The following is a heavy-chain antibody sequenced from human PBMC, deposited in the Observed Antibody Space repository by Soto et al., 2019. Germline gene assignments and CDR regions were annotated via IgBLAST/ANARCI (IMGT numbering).Heavy chain of an antibody. V-gene: IGHV1-2*02. CDR3: ARDNCGGDCYTNWFDP. CDR2: INPNSGGT. J-gene: IGHJ5*02. CDR1: GYTFTGYY. D-gene: IGHD2-21*02. Sequence: GASVKVSCKASGYTFTGYYMHWVRQAPGQGLEWMGWINPNSGGTNYAQKFQGRVTMTRDTSISTAYMELSRLRSDDTAVYYCARDNCGGDCYTNWFDPWGQGTLVTVSS.